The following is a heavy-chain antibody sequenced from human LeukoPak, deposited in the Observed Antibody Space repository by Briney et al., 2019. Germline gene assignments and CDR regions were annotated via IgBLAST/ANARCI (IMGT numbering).Heavy chain of an antibody. D-gene: IGHD4-17*01. V-gene: IGHV3-23*01. J-gene: IGHJ5*02. CDR2: IDGSGGRT. CDR3: ARGRDGDYVNWYDP. CDR1: GFTFSTYA. Sequence: GGSLRLSCSASGFTFSTYAMSWVRQSPGKGLEWVSSIDGSGGRTYYAESVKGRFSISRDNSKNTVYLQMNSLRADDTAVYYCARGRDGDYVNWYDPWGQGILVTVSS.